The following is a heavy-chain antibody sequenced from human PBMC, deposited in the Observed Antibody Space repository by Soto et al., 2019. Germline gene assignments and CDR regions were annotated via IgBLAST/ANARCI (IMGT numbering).Heavy chain of an antibody. D-gene: IGHD2-2*01. Sequence: GESLKISCKGSGYSFTSYGISWVRQMPGKGLEWMGRIDPSDSYTNYSPSFQGHVTISADKSISTAYLQWSSLKASDTAMYYCARLDIVVVPAASGANYYYYGMDVWGQGTTVTVSS. V-gene: IGHV5-10-1*01. CDR1: GYSFTSYG. CDR2: IDPSDSYT. CDR3: ARLDIVVVPAASGANYYYYGMDV. J-gene: IGHJ6*02.